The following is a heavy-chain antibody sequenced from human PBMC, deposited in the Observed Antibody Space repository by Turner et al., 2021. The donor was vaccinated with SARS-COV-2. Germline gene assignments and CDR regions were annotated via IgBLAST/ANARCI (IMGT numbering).Heavy chain of an antibody. V-gene: IGHV3-23*01. D-gene: IGHD3-10*01. CDR3: AKGEGYGSGAFDI. J-gene: IGHJ3*02. CDR1: GLTFSSYA. CDR2: SSGSGVST. Sequence: EVQLLESGGGLVQPGVSLRLSCAASGLTFSSYAIRWVRQGPGKGLEGVSDSSGSGVSTYYADSVKGRFTISRDNSKNKLYLQMNSLRAEDTAVYYCAKGEGYGSGAFDIWGQGTMVTVSS.